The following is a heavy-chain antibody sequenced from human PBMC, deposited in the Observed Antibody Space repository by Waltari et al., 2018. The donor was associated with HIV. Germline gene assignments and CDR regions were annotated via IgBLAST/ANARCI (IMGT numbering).Heavy chain of an antibody. J-gene: IGHJ5*02. D-gene: IGHD3-9*01. V-gene: IGHV1-2*02. CDR1: VYTFNAYY. CDR2: MNPNSGGT. Sequence: QVQLVQSGAEVKKPGASVKVYGKASVYTFNAYYIHWVRQAPGQGLEWMGWMNPNSGGTNYPQKFKGRVTMTRDTSIKTAYLQLSGLTSDDTALYWCSRGGTILTGYYPSGVSWGQGTPVTVSS. CDR3: SRGGTILTGYYPSGVS.